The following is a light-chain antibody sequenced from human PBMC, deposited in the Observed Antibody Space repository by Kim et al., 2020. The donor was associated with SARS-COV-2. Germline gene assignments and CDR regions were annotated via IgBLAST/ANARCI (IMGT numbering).Light chain of an antibody. CDR3: QSYDSSLSGVV. Sequence: RVTISCTGSSSNTGAGYDVTWYQQLPGTAPKLLIYGNTNRPSGVPDRFSGSKSGTSASLAITGLQAEDEADYYCQSYDSSLSGVVFGGGTQLTVL. V-gene: IGLV1-40*01. CDR2: GNT. CDR1: SSNTGAGYD. J-gene: IGLJ2*01.